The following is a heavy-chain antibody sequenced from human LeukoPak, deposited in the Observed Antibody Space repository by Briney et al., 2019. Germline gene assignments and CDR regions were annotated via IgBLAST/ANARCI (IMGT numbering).Heavy chain of an antibody. V-gene: IGHV4-59*01. Sequence: SETLSLTCPVSGGSISSYYWSWIRQPPGKGLEWIGYIYYSGSTNYNPSLKSRVTISVDTSKNQFSLKLSSVTAADTAVYYCARTYWSGGSSYSVWFDPWGQGTLVTVSS. CDR3: ARTYWSGGSSYSVWFDP. D-gene: IGHD2-15*01. J-gene: IGHJ5*02. CDR2: IYYSGST. CDR1: GGSISSYY.